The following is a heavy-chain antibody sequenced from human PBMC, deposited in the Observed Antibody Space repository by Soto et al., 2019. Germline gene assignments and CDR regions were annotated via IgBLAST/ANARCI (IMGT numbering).Heavy chain of an antibody. V-gene: IGHV4-4*02. CDR3: ASYPRLRRFQRPLHYYGMDV. Sequence: SETLSLTCAVSGGSISSSNWWSWVRQPPGKGLEWIGEIYHSGSTNYNPSLKSRVTISVDKSKNQFSLKLSSVTAADTAVYYCASYPRLRRFQRPLHYYGMDVWGQGTTVTVSS. CDR2: IYHSGST. D-gene: IGHD5-12*01. CDR1: GGSISSSNW. J-gene: IGHJ6*02.